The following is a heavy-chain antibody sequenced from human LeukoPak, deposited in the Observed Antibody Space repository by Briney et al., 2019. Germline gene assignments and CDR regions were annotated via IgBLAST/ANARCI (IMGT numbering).Heavy chain of an antibody. Sequence: SETLSLTCTVSGGSISSYYWSWIRQPPGKGLEWIGYIYYSGSTNYNPSLKSRVTISVDTSKNQFSLKLSSVTAADTAVYYCASTNDGSYFDYWGQGTLVTVSS. J-gene: IGHJ4*02. V-gene: IGHV4-59*08. CDR2: IYYSGST. D-gene: IGHD1-26*01. CDR1: GGSISSYY. CDR3: ASTNDGSYFDY.